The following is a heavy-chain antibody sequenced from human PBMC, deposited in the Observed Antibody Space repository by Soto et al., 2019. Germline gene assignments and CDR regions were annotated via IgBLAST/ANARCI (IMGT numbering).Heavy chain of an antibody. J-gene: IGHJ6*02. Sequence: SSETLSLTCTISGGSVTSGDYYWGWIRQPPGKGLEWIGYISNSGSSNYRPSLKSRVTISLDRSKNQFSLKLSSVTAADTAMYYCARDRPRTIYNSAWYYYGMDVWGQGTTVT. D-gene: IGHD3-22*01. V-gene: IGHV4-61*08. CDR1: GGSVTSGDYY. CDR2: ISNSGSS. CDR3: ARDRPRTIYNSAWYYYGMDV.